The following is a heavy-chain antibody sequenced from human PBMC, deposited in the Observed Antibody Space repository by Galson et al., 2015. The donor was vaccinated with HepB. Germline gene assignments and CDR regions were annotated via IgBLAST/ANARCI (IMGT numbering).Heavy chain of an antibody. Sequence: SLRLSCAASGFTFSSYAMTWVRQAPGKGLEWVSGISGGGGSTYYGDAMKGRFTISRDNSKNTLFLQMNSLRAEDTAVYYCAKISLDCISGNCYTEYFQHWGQGTLVTVSS. CDR2: ISGGGGST. J-gene: IGHJ1*01. CDR1: GFTFSSYA. V-gene: IGHV3-23*01. D-gene: IGHD2-15*01. CDR3: AKISLDCISGNCYTEYFQH.